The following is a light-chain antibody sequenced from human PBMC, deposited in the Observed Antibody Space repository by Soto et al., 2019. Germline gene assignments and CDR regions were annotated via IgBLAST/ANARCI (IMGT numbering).Light chain of an antibody. Sequence: EVVLTQSPGTLSLSPGERATLSCRASQSVNSIYLAWYQQKPGQAPRLLIYGASSRATGIPDRFSGSGFGTDFTLTISRLEPEDSAVYYCQQYGSSPPLFTFGPGTKVDIK. CDR1: QSVNSIY. J-gene: IGKJ3*01. V-gene: IGKV3-20*01. CDR3: QQYGSSPPLFT. CDR2: GAS.